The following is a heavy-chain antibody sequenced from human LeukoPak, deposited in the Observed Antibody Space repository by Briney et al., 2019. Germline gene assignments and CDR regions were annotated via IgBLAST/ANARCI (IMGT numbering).Heavy chain of an antibody. CDR2: IYYSGST. V-gene: IGHV4-39*01. J-gene: IGHJ5*02. Sequence: LSETLSLTCTVSGGSISSSSYYWGWIRQPPGKGLEWIGSIYYSGSTYYNPSLKSRVTISVDTSKNQFSLKLSSVTAADTAVYYCAGLIGAPRRWFDPWGQGTLVTVSS. CDR1: GGSISSSSYY. CDR3: AGLIGAPRRWFDP.